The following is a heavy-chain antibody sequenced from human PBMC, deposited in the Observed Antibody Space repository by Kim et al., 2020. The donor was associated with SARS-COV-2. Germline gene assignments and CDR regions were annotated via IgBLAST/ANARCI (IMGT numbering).Heavy chain of an antibody. D-gene: IGHD6-13*01. CDR2: ISGGGSST. CDR1: GFAFSIHA. CDR3: AKDGKDWQQLVSDY. J-gene: IGHJ4*02. V-gene: IGHV3-23*01. Sequence: GGSLRLSCAASGFAFSIHAMSWVRQAPGKGLEWVSAISGGGSSTYYADSVKGRFTISRDNSKNTLYLQMNNLRTEDTALYYCAKDGKDWQQLVSDYWCQG.